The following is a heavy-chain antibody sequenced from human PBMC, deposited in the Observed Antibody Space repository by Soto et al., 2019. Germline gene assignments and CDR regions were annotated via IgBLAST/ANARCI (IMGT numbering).Heavy chain of an antibody. V-gene: IGHV3-30*18. D-gene: IGHD6-6*01. Sequence: QVQLVESGGGVVQPGRSLRLSCAASGFTFSSYGVHWVRQAPGKGLEWVAVISYDGSNKYYADSVKGRFTISRDNSKNTLYLQMNSLRAEDTAVYYCAKEGDSSSCYDYWGQGTLVTVSS. CDR3: AKEGDSSSCYDY. CDR2: ISYDGSNK. J-gene: IGHJ4*02. CDR1: GFTFSSYG.